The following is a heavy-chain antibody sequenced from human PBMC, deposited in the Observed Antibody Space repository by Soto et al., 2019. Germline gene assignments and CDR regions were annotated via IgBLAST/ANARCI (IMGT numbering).Heavy chain of an antibody. J-gene: IGHJ6*02. D-gene: IGHD3-3*01. Sequence: QVQLVQSGAEVKKPGASVKVSCKASGYTFTSYGISWVRQAPGQGLEWMGWISAYNGNTNYAQKLQGRVTMTTDTSTSTAYMELRSLRSDDTAVYYCASSTITIFGVVTQYYYYGMDVWGQGTTVTVSS. CDR2: ISAYNGNT. V-gene: IGHV1-18*01. CDR1: GYTFTSYG. CDR3: ASSTITIFGVVTQYYYYGMDV.